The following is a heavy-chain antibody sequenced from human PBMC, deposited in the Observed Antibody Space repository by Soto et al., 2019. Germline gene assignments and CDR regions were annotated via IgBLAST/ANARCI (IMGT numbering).Heavy chain of an antibody. Sequence: EVQLLESGGGLVQPGGSLRLSCAASGFTFSSYAMSWVRQAPGKGLEWVSSISGSGGSTYYADSVKGRFTISRDNSKNPLYLQMNSLRAEDTAAYYCAKAGGIAASGTSLYYWGQGTLVTVSS. J-gene: IGHJ4*02. CDR3: AKAGGIAASGTSLYY. CDR2: ISGSGGST. D-gene: IGHD6-13*01. V-gene: IGHV3-23*01. CDR1: GFTFSSYA.